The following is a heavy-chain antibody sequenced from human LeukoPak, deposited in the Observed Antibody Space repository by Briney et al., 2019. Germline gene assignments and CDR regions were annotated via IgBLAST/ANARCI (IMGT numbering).Heavy chain of an antibody. CDR2: IYPGDSDP. CDR3: ARRGYRSSWYGGNWFDP. J-gene: IGHJ5*02. CDR1: VYSFTSYW. V-gene: IGHV5-51*01. D-gene: IGHD6-13*01. Sequence: GESLKISCKGSVYSFTSYWIGWVRQMPGKGLEWMGIIYPGDSDPRYSPSFHGQVSISADKSTSTASLQCSSLNASDTAMYYCARRGYRSSWYGGNWFDPWGQGTLVTVSS.